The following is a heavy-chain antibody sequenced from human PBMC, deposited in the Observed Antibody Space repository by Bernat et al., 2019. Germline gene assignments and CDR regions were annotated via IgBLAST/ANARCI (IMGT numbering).Heavy chain of an antibody. D-gene: IGHD6-13*01. CDR2: IYYSGST. Sequence: QLQLQESGPGLVKPSETLSLTCTVSGGSISSSSYYWGWIRQPPGKGLEWIGSIYYSGSTYYNPSLKSRVTISVDTSKNQFSLKLSSVTAADTAVYYCASRLPFQAAVGTGAFDIWGQGTMVTVSS. CDR1: GGSISSSSYY. J-gene: IGHJ3*02. CDR3: ASRLPFQAAVGTGAFDI. V-gene: IGHV4-39*01.